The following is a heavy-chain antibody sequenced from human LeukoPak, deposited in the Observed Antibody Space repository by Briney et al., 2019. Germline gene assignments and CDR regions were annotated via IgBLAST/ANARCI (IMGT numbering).Heavy chain of an antibody. J-gene: IGHJ4*02. V-gene: IGHV4-39*07. CDR3: AREGWFGERQRAYYFDY. D-gene: IGHD3-10*01. Sequence: SETLSLTCTVSGGSISSSSYYWGWIRQPPGTGLEWIGSIYYSGSTNYNPSLKSRVTISVDTSKNQFSLKLSSVTAADTAVYYCAREGWFGERQRAYYFDYWGQGTLVTVSS. CDR2: IYYSGST. CDR1: GGSISSSSYY.